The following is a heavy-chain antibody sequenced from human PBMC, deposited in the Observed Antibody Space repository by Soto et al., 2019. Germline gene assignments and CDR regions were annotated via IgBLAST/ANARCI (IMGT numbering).Heavy chain of an antibody. CDR1: GFTFSSYA. V-gene: IGHV3-23*01. CDR2: ISGTSAYT. Sequence: GGSLRLSCAASGFTFSSYAMSWVRQAPGKGLEWVSGISGTSAYTHYPDSVKGRFTISRDNSKNTLYLQMNSLRAEDTAVYYCAKDYGGIPFDYWGQGTLVTVSS. D-gene: IGHD4-17*01. CDR3: AKDYGGIPFDY. J-gene: IGHJ4*02.